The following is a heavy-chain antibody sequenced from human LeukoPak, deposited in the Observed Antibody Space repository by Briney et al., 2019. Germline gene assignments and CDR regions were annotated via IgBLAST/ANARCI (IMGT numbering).Heavy chain of an antibody. CDR3: ARDISGYYYFDY. Sequence: PGRSLRLSCAASGFTFSNYGMHWVRQAPGKGLEWVAVIWYDGSNKYYADSVKGRFIISRDNSKNTLYLQMNSPRAEDTAVYYCARDISGYYYFDYWGQGTLVTVSS. V-gene: IGHV3-33*01. CDR1: GFTFSNYG. CDR2: IWYDGSNK. D-gene: IGHD3-22*01. J-gene: IGHJ4*02.